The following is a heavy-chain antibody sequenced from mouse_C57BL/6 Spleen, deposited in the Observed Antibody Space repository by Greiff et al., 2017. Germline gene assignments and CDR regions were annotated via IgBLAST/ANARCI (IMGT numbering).Heavy chain of an antibody. V-gene: IGHV1-55*01. CDR3: ARRGWDYGYDGGAWFAY. CDR2: IYPGSGST. D-gene: IGHD2-2*01. J-gene: IGHJ3*01. CDR1: GYTFTSYW. Sequence: QVHVKQPGAELVKPGASVKMSCKASGYTFTSYWITWVKQRPGQGLEWIGDIYPGSGSTNYNEKFKSKATLTVDTSSSTAYMQLSSLTSEDSAVYYCARRGWDYGYDGGAWFAYWGQGTLVTVSA.